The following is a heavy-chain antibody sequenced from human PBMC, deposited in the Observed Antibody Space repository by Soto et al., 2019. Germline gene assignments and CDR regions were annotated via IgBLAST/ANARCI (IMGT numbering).Heavy chain of an antibody. D-gene: IGHD6-13*01. V-gene: IGHV4-59*08. CDR2: IYYSGST. Sequence: PSETLSLTCTVSGGSISSYYWSWIRQPPGKGLEWIGYIYYSGSTNYNPSLKSRVTISVDTSKNQFSLKLSSVTAADTAVYYCARGAAAGTDYYYYMDVWGKGTTVTVSS. CDR3: ARGAAAGTDYYYYMDV. CDR1: GGSISSYY. J-gene: IGHJ6*03.